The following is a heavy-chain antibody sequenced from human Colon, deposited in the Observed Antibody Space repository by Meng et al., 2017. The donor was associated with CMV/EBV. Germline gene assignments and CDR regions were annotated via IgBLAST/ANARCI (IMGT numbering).Heavy chain of an antibody. CDR1: GGSFSGYY. CDR2: INHSGST. Sequence: TLSLTCAVYGGSFSGYYGSWIRQPPGKGLEWIGEINHSGSTNYNSSLKSRVTISVDTSKNQFSLTLSSVTAADTAVYYCARGLRPVYWGQGTLVTVSS. V-gene: IGHV4-34*01. CDR3: ARGLRPVY. J-gene: IGHJ4*02.